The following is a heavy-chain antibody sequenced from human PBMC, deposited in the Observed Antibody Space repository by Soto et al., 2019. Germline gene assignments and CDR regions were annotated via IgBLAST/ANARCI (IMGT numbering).Heavy chain of an antibody. V-gene: IGHV3-30*18. CDR3: AKDRLRGSIAAAGRGCMDV. CDR1: GFTFSSYG. D-gene: IGHD6-13*01. J-gene: IGHJ6*02. Sequence: GESLKISCAASGFTFSSYGMHWVRQAPGKGLEWVAVISYDGSNKYYADSVKGRFTISRDNSKNTLYLQMNSLRAEDTAVYYCAKDRLRGSIAAAGRGCMDVWGQGTTVTVSS. CDR2: ISYDGSNK.